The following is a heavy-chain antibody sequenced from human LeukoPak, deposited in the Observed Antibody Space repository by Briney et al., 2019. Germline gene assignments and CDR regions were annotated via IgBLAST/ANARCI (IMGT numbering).Heavy chain of an antibody. CDR1: GFTFGSYA. Sequence: GGSLRLSCAASGFTFGSYAMSWFRQAPGKGLEWVSAISGGSADYADSVKGRLSISIDNSKNTLYLQMNSLRAEDTAVYYCAKDRSSRYDFWSGSFSHYYYYYMDVWGKGTTVTVSS. CDR2: ISGGSA. J-gene: IGHJ6*03. CDR3: AKDRSSRYDFWSGSFSHYYYYYMDV. V-gene: IGHV3-23*01. D-gene: IGHD3-3*01.